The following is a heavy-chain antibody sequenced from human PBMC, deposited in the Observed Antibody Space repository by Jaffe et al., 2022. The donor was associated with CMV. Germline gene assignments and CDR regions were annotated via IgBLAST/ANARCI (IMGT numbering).Heavy chain of an antibody. V-gene: IGHV3-48*03. J-gene: IGHJ1*01. CDR2: ISSSAINT. Sequence: EVRLVESGGGLVQPGGSLRLSCIASGFILNSYEMNWVRQAPGKGLEWISNISSSAINTHYTESVKGRFTISRDNAKNSVYLQMNSLRVEDTAIYYCASGLYFRHWGQGTLVTVSS. CDR3: ASGLYFRH. CDR1: GFILNSYE. D-gene: IGHD2-15*01.